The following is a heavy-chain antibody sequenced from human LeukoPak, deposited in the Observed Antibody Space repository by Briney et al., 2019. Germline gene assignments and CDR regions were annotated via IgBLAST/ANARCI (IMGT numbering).Heavy chain of an antibody. CDR1: GGTFSSYA. CDR2: IIPIFGTA. D-gene: IGHD3-3*01. Sequence: SVKVSCKASGGTFSSYAISWVRQAPGQGLEWKGGIIPIFGTANYAQKFQGRVTITTDESTSTAYMELSSLRSEDTAVYYCARCGVFGVVTPYYFDYWGQGTLVTVSS. J-gene: IGHJ4*02. CDR3: ARCGVFGVVTPYYFDY. V-gene: IGHV1-69*05.